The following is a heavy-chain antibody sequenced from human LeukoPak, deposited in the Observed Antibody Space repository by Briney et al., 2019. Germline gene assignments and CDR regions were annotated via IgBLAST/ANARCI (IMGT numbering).Heavy chain of an antibody. CDR1: GGSINGHY. CDR3: ARATFADGNDDSPTLDY. CDR2: VYSDGGT. V-gene: IGHV4-59*11. Sequence: SETLSLTCTVSGGSINGHYGIWIRQPPGKGLEWVGYVYSDGGTNYNPSLKSRVTISVDTSKDQFSLNLGSVTTADTALYYCARATFADGNDDSPTLDYWGQGTLVTVSS. J-gene: IGHJ4*02. D-gene: IGHD1-1*01.